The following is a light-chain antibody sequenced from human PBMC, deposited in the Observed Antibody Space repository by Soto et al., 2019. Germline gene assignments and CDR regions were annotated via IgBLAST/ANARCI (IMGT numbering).Light chain of an antibody. J-gene: IGLJ3*02. CDR1: SSDVGAYNF. Sequence: QSVLTQPRSVSGSPGQSVTISCTGTSSDVGAYNFVSWYQQHPVRVPKLMIYDVSRRPSGVPDRFSGSKSGNTASLTISGLQADDEADYYCCSYAGSYTLVFGGGTKLTVL. CDR3: CSYAGSYTLV. V-gene: IGLV2-11*01. CDR2: DVS.